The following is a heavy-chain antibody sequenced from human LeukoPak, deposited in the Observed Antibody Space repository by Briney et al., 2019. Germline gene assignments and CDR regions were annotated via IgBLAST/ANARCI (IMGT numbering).Heavy chain of an antibody. V-gene: IGHV4-61*02. J-gene: IGHJ4*02. CDR3: SLGGLKLYYLDY. D-gene: IGHD5-24*01. CDR2: IYTSGST. CDR1: GGSISSGSYY. Sequence: SQTLSLTCTVSGGSISSGSYYWSWIRQPAGKGLEWIGRIYTSGSTNYNPSLKSRVTISVDTSKNQFSLKLSSVTAADTAGYYCSLGGLKLYYLDYWGQGTLVTVSS.